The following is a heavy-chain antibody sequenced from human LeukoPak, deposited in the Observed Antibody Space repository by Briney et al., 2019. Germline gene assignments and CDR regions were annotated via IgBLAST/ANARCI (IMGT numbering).Heavy chain of an antibody. V-gene: IGHV4-39*07. J-gene: IGHJ4*02. Sequence: SETLSLTCTVSGGSISSSSYYWGWIRQPPGKGLEWIGSIYYSGSTYYNPSLKSRVTISVDTSKNQFSLKLSSVTAADTAVYHCARSGETSRFDYWGQGTLVTVSS. CDR1: GGSISSSSYY. CDR3: ARSGETSRFDY. D-gene: IGHD3-16*01. CDR2: IYYSGST.